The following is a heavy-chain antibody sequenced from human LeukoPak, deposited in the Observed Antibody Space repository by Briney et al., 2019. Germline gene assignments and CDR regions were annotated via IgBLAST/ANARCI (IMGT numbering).Heavy chain of an antibody. CDR1: GFSFRDYN. J-gene: IGHJ4*02. D-gene: IGHD5-18*01. CDR2: ISRDSNII. CDR3: ARAYDTNTYGYVY. Sequence: PGGSLRLSCAASGFSFRDYNVNWVRQPPGKGLEWVSYISRDSNIIYYADSVKGRFTISRDNAKNSVSLQMNSLRAEDTAVYYCARAYDTNTYGYVYWGRGTLVTVSS. V-gene: IGHV3-48*01.